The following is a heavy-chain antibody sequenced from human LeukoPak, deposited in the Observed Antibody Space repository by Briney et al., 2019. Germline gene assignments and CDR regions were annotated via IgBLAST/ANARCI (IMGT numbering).Heavy chain of an antibody. CDR2: IKEDGSDK. CDR3: ARDRIWFGVSFYGMDV. D-gene: IGHD3-10*01. V-gene: IGHV3-7*01. Sequence: HPGGSLRLSCAASGFIFSAFWMTWVRQAPGKGLEWVANIKEDGSDKYYVESVKGRFTISRDNAKNSLYLQMNSLRAEDTAVYYCARDRIWFGVSFYGMDVWGQGTTVTVSS. CDR1: GFIFSAFW. J-gene: IGHJ6*02.